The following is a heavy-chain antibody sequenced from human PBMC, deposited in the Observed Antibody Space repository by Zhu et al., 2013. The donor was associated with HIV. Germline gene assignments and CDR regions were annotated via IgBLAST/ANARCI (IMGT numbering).Heavy chain of an antibody. J-gene: IGHJ4*02. CDR3: ARDMLLFPFDY. CDR1: GYSFSGYY. V-gene: IGHV1-2*02. D-gene: IGHD2-8*01. Sequence: QAQLVQSGTEVMKPGASVKVSCKASGYSFSGYYMHWVRQAPGQGLEWMGWINPNSGGTNYAQKFQGRVTMTRDTSISTVYMELRGLRSDDTAVYYCARDMLLFPFDYWGQGTLVTVSS. CDR2: INPNSGGT.